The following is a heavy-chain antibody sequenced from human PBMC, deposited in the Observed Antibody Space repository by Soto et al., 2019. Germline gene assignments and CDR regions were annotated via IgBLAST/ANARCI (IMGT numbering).Heavy chain of an antibody. CDR3: AGIYSRSTGGSLRY. J-gene: IGHJ4*02. Sequence: QVQLQESGPGLVKPSQTLSLTCTVSGGSISSGGYYWSWIRQHPGKGLEWMGNIYYSGSTYYNPALNSRVTISVATSHNQFSLKLSSVTAADTDVYYCAGIYSRSTGGSLRYWGQGTLVTVSS. D-gene: IGHD1-26*01. CDR1: GGSISSGGYY. V-gene: IGHV4-31*03. CDR2: IYYSGST.